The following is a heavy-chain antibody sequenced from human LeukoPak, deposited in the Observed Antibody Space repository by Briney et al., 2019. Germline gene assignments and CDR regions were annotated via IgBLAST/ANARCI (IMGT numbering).Heavy chain of an antibody. J-gene: IGHJ4*02. Sequence: PGGSPRLSCAASGFTLSRHGMHWVRQAPGKGLEWVAIVYPDGGTKYYADSVNGRFTISRDNSKNTLYLQMNSLRPDDTAVYYCARDLWGGTSGNYYHYFDYWGQGTLVTVSS. CDR2: VYPDGGTK. CDR1: GFTLSRHG. CDR3: ARDLWGGTSGNYYHYFDY. V-gene: IGHV3-33*01. D-gene: IGHD1-26*01.